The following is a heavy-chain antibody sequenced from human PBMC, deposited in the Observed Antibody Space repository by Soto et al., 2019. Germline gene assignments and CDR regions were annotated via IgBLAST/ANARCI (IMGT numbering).Heavy chain of an antibody. V-gene: IGHV3-30-3*01. CDR1: GFTFSSYA. CDR2: ISYDGSNK. CDR3: AREELAPSGYFYGLDV. J-gene: IGHJ6*02. D-gene: IGHD1-7*01. Sequence: QVQLVESGGGVVQPGRSLRVSCAASGFTFSSYAMHWVRQAPGKGLEWVAIISYDGSNKYNADSVKGRFTISRDNSENTLYLQMNSLRAEDTAVYYWAREELAPSGYFYGLDVWGQGTTVTVSS.